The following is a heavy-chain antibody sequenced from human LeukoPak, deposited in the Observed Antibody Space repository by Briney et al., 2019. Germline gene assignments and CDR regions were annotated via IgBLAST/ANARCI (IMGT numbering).Heavy chain of an antibody. CDR1: GGSISSYY. J-gene: IGHJ4*02. CDR2: IYYSGST. D-gene: IGHD5-18*01. Sequence: SETLSLTCTISGGSISSYYWSWIRQPPGKGLEWIGYIYYSGSTDYNPSLKSRVTISVDTSKNQFSLKLSSVTAADTALYYCARTPTTYTYGTCDSWGQGTLVTVSS. V-gene: IGHV4-59*01. CDR3: ARTPTTYTYGTCDS.